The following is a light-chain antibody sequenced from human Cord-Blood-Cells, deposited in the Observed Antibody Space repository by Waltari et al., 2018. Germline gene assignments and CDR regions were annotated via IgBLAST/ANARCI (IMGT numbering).Light chain of an antibody. V-gene: IGKV1-5*02. CDR1: QSISSW. Sequence: DIQMTQSPSTLSASVGERVTIICRASQSISSWLAWYQQKAGKAPKLLIYDASSLESGVPSRFSGMESGTEFTLTISSLQPDDFATYYCQQYNSNSQTFGQGTKVEIK. CDR3: QQYNSNSQT. J-gene: IGKJ1*01. CDR2: DAS.